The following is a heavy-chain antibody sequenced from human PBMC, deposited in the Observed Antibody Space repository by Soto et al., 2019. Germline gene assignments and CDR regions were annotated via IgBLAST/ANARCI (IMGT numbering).Heavy chain of an antibody. CDR3: AKELGDFWYYYCGMDV. D-gene: IGHD4-17*01. V-gene: IGHV3-30*18. J-gene: IGHJ6*01. Sequence: QVQLVESGGGVVQPGRSLRLSCAASGFTFSNFGMHWVRQAPGKGLEWVAVISYDGSDKYYADSVKGRFTISRDNSKNTLYLQMNSLRGEDTAVYYCAKELGDFWYYYCGMDVW. CDR1: GFTFSNFG. CDR2: ISYDGSDK.